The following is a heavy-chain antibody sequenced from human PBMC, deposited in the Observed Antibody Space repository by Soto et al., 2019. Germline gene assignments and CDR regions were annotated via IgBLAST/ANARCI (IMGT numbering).Heavy chain of an antibody. CDR1: GYTFTGYY. CDR2: INPNSGGT. J-gene: IGHJ6*03. Sequence: ASVKVSCKASGYTFTGYYMHWVRQAPGQGLEWKGWINPNSGGTNYAQKFQGWVTMTRDTSISTAYMELSRLRSDDTAVYYCARDPNNDFWSGYCRGPMDVWGKGTTVTVSS. D-gene: IGHD3-3*01. CDR3: ARDPNNDFWSGYCRGPMDV. V-gene: IGHV1-2*04.